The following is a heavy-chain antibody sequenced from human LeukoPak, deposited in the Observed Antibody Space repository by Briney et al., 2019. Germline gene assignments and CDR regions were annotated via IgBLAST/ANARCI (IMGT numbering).Heavy chain of an antibody. Sequence: ASVKVSCKASGYTFTGYYMHWVRQAPGQGLEWMGWINPNSGGTNYAQKFQGRVTMTRDTSISTAYMELSRLRSDDTAVYYCARDGAVRGEQLHMDYWGQGTLVTVSS. J-gene: IGHJ4*02. CDR3: ARDGAVRGEQLHMDY. CDR2: INPNSGGT. D-gene: IGHD1-26*01. V-gene: IGHV1-2*02. CDR1: GYTFTGYY.